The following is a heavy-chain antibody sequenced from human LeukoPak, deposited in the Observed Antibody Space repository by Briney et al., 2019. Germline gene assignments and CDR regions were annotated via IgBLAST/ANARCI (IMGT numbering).Heavy chain of an antibody. CDR3: AKKTGYYGSGSYYPIDY. CDR2: IFGSGGST. Sequence: GGSLRLSCAASGFTFSSYAMYWVRQAPGKGLEWVSGIFGSGGSTHYADSVKGRFTISRDNSKNTVYLQMNSLRAEDTAVYYCAKKTGYYGSGSYYPIDYWGQGTLVTVSS. V-gene: IGHV3-23*01. D-gene: IGHD3-10*01. J-gene: IGHJ4*02. CDR1: GFTFSSYA.